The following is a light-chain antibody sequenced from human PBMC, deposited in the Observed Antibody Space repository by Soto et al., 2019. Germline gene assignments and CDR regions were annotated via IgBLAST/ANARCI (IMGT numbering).Light chain of an antibody. J-gene: IGKJ1*01. V-gene: IGKV1-39*01. CDR3: QQTYSPPAT. Sequence: DIRMTQSPSSLSASVGDRVTIACRASQSIDTHLNWYQQHPGKAPNALIYEASNLQSGVPSRFSGSGSGTDFTLTISGLQPDDSATYYCQQTYSPPATFGQGTTVAIK. CDR1: QSIDTH. CDR2: EAS.